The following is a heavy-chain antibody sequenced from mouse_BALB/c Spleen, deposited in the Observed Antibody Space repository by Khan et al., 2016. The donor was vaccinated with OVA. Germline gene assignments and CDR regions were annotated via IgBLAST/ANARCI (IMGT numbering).Heavy chain of an antibody. CDR1: GDSITSGF. CDR2: ITYSGNT. Sequence: EVQLQESGPSLVKPSQTLSLTCSVTGDSITSGFWNWIRQSPGNKFEYLGYITYSGNTYYNPSLKCRLSITRDTSKSQYFLQSNSVTNEDTATYYCAQTYRSYAIDYWGEGTTGTVSS. V-gene: IGHV3-8*02. CDR3: AQTYRSYAIDY. J-gene: IGHJ4*01.